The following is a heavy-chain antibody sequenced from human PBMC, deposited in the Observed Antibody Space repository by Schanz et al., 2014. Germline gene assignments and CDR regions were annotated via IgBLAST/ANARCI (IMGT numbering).Heavy chain of an antibody. CDR3: VKDLQRELLRDDHYYGMDL. V-gene: IGHV3-30*04. CDR1: GFTFSNYA. J-gene: IGHJ6*02. D-gene: IGHD1-26*01. CDR2: ISYDGSNK. Sequence: QVQLVESGGGVVQPGRSLRLSCAASGFTFSNYAMEWVRQAPGRGLEWVAVISYDGSNKYSADSVKGRFTISRDNSKNTMYLQMNSLRAEDTAVYYCVKDLQRELLRDDHYYGMDLWGQGTTVTVSS.